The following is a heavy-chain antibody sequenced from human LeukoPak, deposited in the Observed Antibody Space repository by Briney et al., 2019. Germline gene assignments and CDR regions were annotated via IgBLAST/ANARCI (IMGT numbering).Heavy chain of an antibody. CDR3: SRSLDY. Sequence: GASLRLSCAAFGFPFIDYWMDWARHAPGKGMEWVANIKQDGSEHYYADSVKGRFTISRDNAKNSLYLEMNSLRAEDTAVYYCSRSLDYWGQGALVTVSS. V-gene: IGHV3-7*03. CDR2: IKQDGSEH. CDR1: GFPFIDYW. J-gene: IGHJ4*02.